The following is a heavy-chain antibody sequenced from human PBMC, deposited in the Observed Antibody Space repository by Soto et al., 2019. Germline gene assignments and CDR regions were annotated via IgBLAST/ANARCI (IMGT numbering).Heavy chain of an antibody. D-gene: IGHD4-17*01. CDR2: IYYSGST. J-gene: IGHJ6*02. CDR1: GGSISSGGYY. CDR3: ATPSTHGDYDSGYYYGMDV. Sequence: QVQLQESGPGLVKPSQTLSLTCTVSGGSISSGGYYWSWIRQHPGKGLEWIGYIYYSGSTYYNPSLKSRVTISVDTSKNQFSLKLSSVTAADTAVYYCATPSTHGDYDSGYYYGMDVWGQGTTVTVSS. V-gene: IGHV4-31*03.